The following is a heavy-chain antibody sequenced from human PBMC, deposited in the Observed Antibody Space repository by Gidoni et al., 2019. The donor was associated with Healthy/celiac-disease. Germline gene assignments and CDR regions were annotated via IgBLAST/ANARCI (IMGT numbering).Heavy chain of an antibody. D-gene: IGHD6-13*01. V-gene: IGHV4-39*01. CDR3: ARTCIAAAGTESTYYYYYMDV. CDR2: IYYSGST. J-gene: IGHJ6*03. CDR1: DGSISSSSYY. Sequence: QLQLQESGPGLVKPAETLALTCTVSDGSISSSSYYWGRIRPPPGKGLEWIGSIYYSGSTYYNPSLKSRVTISVDTSKNQFSLKLSSVTAADTAVYYCARTCIAAAGTESTYYYYYMDVWGKGTTVTVSS.